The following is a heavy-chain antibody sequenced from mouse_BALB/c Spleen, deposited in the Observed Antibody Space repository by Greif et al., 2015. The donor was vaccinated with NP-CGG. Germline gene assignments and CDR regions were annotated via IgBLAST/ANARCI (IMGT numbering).Heavy chain of an antibody. CDR1: GFTFRDYY. V-gene: IGHV5-4*02. CDR3: ARDGNYWYFDV. Sequence: EVQLVESGGGLVKPGGSLKLSCAASGFTFRDYYMYWVRQTPEKRLEWVATISDGGSYTYYPDSVKGRFTISRDNAKNNLYLQMSSLKSEDTAMYYCARDGNYWYFDVWGAGTTVTVSS. CDR2: ISDGGSYT. D-gene: IGHD2-1*01. J-gene: IGHJ1*01.